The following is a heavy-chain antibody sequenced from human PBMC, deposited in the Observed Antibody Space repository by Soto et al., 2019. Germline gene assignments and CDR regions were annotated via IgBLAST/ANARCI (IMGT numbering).Heavy chain of an antibody. V-gene: IGHV1-69*02. D-gene: IGHD3-9*01. CDR2: IIPILGIA. J-gene: IGHJ4*02. CDR3: ARGQDFDWINYFNY. Sequence: QVQLVQSGAEVKKPGSSVKVSCKASGGTFSSYTISWVRQAPGQGLEWMGRIIPILGIANYAQKFQGRVTITADKSTSTAYMELSSLRSEDTAVYYCARGQDFDWINYFNYWGQGTLVTVSS. CDR1: GGTFSSYT.